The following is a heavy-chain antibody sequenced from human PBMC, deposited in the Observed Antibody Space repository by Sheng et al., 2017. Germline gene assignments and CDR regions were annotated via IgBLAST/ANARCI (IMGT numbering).Heavy chain of an antibody. Sequence: QVQLVQSGAEVKKPGASVKVSCKASGYTLTGYYMHWVRQAPGQGLEWMGWINPNNGDRSYAQKFQGRVTMTRDTSISTAYMELTRLTSDDTAVYYCARDYPYGSGSLNWFDPWGQGTLVTVSS. CDR3: ARDYPYGSGSLNWFDP. CDR1: GYTLTGYY. J-gene: IGHJ5*02. CDR2: INPNNGDR. D-gene: IGHD3-10*01. V-gene: IGHV1-2*02.